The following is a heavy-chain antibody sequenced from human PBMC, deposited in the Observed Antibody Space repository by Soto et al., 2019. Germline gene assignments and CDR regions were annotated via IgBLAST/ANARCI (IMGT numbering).Heavy chain of an antibody. CDR3: TRHPTSGDY. CDR2: IRSKANSYAT. CDR1: GFTFSGSA. J-gene: IGHJ4*02. Sequence: EVQLVESGGGLVQPGGSLKLSCAASGFTFSGSAMHWVRQASGKGLEWVGRIRSKANSYATAYAASVKGRFTISRDDPKNTAYRQMNSRKNEDTAVYYCTRHPTSGDYWCQGTLVTVS. D-gene: IGHD3-10*01. V-gene: IGHV3-73*02.